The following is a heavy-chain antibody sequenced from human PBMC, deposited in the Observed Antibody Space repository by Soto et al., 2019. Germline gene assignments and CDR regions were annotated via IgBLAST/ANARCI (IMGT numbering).Heavy chain of an antibody. D-gene: IGHD1-26*01. CDR2: IYHSGCT. Sequence: SETLSLTCAVSGGSISSSNWWSWVRQPPGKGLEWIGEIYHSGCTNYNPSLKSLVTISVDKSKNQFSLKLSSVTAADTAVYYCARVSGSYYYGMDVWGQGTTVTVSS. CDR1: GGSISSSNW. J-gene: IGHJ6*02. V-gene: IGHV4-4*02. CDR3: ARVSGSYYYGMDV.